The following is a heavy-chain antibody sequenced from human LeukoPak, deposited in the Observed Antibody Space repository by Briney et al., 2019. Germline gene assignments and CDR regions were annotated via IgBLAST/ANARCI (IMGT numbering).Heavy chain of an antibody. D-gene: IGHD6-13*01. J-gene: IGHJ4*02. CDR2: ICNSGGSL. CDR3: AKARGSSWYEFDC. CDR1: GFAISSYG. Sequence: PGGSLRLSCAASGFAISSYGMRWLRPAPGKGLEWVSAICNSGGSLYHADPVKGRLTISRDNFKNTLYLQMNSLRAEDTDLYYCAKARGSSWYEFDCWGQGTLVTVSP. V-gene: IGHV3-23*01.